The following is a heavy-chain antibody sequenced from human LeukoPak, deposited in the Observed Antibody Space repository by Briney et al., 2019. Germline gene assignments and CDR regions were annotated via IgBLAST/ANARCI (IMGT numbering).Heavy chain of an antibody. V-gene: IGHV3-23*01. J-gene: IGHJ4*02. CDR3: AKALNRFGELLSSIDY. Sequence: PGGSLRLSCAASGFTFSSYGMSWVRQAPGKGLEWVSAISGSGGSTYYADSVKGRFTISRDNSKNTLYLQMNSLRAEDTAVYYCAKALNRFGELLSSIDYWGQGILVTVSS. CDR2: ISGSGGST. CDR1: GFTFSSYG. D-gene: IGHD3-10*01.